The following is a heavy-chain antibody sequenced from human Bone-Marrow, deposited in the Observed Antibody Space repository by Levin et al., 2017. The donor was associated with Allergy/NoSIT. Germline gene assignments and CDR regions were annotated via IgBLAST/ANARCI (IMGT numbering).Heavy chain of an antibody. Sequence: PGGSLRLSCAASGFTFSSHWMHWVRRAPGKGLVWVARIKSDGTTTTYLDSVKGRFAISRDNANNTLYLQMNSLRAEDTAVYYCARDSERGRTMFIAWGQGTLVTVSS. CDR2: IKSDGTTT. D-gene: IGHD1-1*01. CDR3: ARDSERGRTMFIA. J-gene: IGHJ5*02. CDR1: GFTFSSHW. V-gene: IGHV3-74*01.